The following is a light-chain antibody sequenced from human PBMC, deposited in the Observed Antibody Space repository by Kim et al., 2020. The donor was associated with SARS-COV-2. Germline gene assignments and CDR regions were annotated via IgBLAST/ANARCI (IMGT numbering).Light chain of an antibody. Sequence: QTVVTQEPSLTVSPGGTVTLTCASSTEAVTSGYSPNWFQQKPGQAPRALIYSTNKRHSWTPSRFSGSLLGGKAALTLSDVQPEDEAEYYCLLHYEDPLHWIFGGGTQLTVL. V-gene: IGLV7-43*01. CDR1: TEAVTSGYS. J-gene: IGLJ2*01. CDR2: STN. CDR3: LLHYEDPLHWI.